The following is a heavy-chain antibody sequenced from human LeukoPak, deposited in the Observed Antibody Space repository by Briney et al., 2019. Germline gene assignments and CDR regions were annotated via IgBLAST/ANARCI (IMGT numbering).Heavy chain of an antibody. Sequence: GGSLRLSCVASGFTFSSYAMNWVRQAPGKGLEWVSTITANGGRTYYADSVKGRFTISRDNAKNTLYLQMTSLRAEDTAVYYCARDLDVRGKGTTVTVSS. CDR2: ITANGGRT. V-gene: IGHV3-23*01. CDR1: GFTFSSYA. J-gene: IGHJ6*04. CDR3: ARDLDV.